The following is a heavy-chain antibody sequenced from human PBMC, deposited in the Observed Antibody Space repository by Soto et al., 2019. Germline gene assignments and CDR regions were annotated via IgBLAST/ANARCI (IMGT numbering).Heavy chain of an antibody. CDR2: ISGSGGST. Sequence: GGSLRLSCAASGFTFSSYAMSWVRQAPGKGLEWVSAISGSGGSTYYADSVKGRFTISRDNSKNTLYLQMNSLRAEDTAVYYCAKDHDYSKRAFLGVYYGMDVWGQGTTVTVSS. CDR3: AKDHDYSKRAFLGVYYGMDV. CDR1: GFTFSSYA. J-gene: IGHJ6*02. D-gene: IGHD4-4*01. V-gene: IGHV3-23*01.